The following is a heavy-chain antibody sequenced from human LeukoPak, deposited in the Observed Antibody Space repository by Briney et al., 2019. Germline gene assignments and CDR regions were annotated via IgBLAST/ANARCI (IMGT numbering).Heavy chain of an antibody. J-gene: IGHJ4*02. CDR2: ISGSGGST. CDR1: GFTFSSYA. V-gene: IGHV3-23*01. CDR3: AKAYRGDHSDY. D-gene: IGHD4-17*01. Sequence: GGSLRLSCAASGFTFSSYAMTWVRQAPGKGLEWVSGISGSGGSTYYADSVKGRFTISRDNFKDTLYLQMNSLRAEDTAMYYCAKAYRGDHSDYWGRGTLVTVSS.